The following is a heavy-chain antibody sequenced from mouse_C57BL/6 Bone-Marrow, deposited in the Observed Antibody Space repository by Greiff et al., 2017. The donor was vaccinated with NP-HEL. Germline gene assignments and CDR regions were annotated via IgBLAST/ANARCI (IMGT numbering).Heavy chain of an antibody. CDR2: IYPGSGST. J-gene: IGHJ2*01. V-gene: IGHV1-55*01. D-gene: IGHD2-5*01. CDR1: GYTFTSYW. Sequence: LQKPGAGRGKTGSSVRLSCKASGYTFTSYWITWVKQRPGQGLEWIGDIYPGSGSTDYNEKFKSKATLTVDTSSSTAYMQLSSLTSEDSAVYYCARRGSNYYFDYWGQGTTLTVSS. CDR3: ARRGSNYYFDY.